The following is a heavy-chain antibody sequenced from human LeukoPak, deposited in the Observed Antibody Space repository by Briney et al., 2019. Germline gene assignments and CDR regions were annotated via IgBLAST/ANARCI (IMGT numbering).Heavy chain of an antibody. CDR3: ARGPYYYDSSGYYYSYFDY. CDR1: GGSTSSSRYY. CDR2: IYYGGST. D-gene: IGHD3-22*01. Sequence: PSETLSLTCTVSGGSTSSSRYYWGWIRQPPGKGLEWIGSIYYGGSTYYNPSLKSRVTISVDTSNNQFSLKLGSVTAADTAVYYCARGPYYYDSSGYYYSYFDYWGQGTLVTVSS. J-gene: IGHJ4*02. V-gene: IGHV4-39*07.